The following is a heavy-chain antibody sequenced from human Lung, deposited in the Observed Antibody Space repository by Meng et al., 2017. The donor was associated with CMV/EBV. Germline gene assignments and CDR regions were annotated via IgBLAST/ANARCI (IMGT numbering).Heavy chain of an antibody. D-gene: IGHD3-22*01. CDR2: VDPEDGET. J-gene: IGHJ4*02. V-gene: IGHV1-69-2*01. CDR1: GYTFTAYY. Sequence: SGYTFTAYYMHWVQQAPGKGLEWMGLVDPEDGETIYAEKFQGRVTITADTSTDTAYMELSSLRSEDTAVYYCATAPRYYDSSGYPDYWGQGTLVTVSS. CDR3: ATAPRYYDSSGYPDY.